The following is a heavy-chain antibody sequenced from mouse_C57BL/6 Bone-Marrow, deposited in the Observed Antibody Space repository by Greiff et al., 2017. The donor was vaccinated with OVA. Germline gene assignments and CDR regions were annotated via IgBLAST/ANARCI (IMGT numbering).Heavy chain of an antibody. CDR2: IYPGDGDT. CDR1: GYAFRSSW. D-gene: IGHD1-1*01. Sequence: QVHVKQSGPELVKPGASVKISCKASGYAFRSSWMNWVKQRPGKGLEWIGRIYPGDGDTNYNGKFKGKATLTADKSSSTAYMQLSSLTSEDSAVYFCARPYYYGSLFAYWGQGTLVTVSA. J-gene: IGHJ3*01. V-gene: IGHV1-82*01. CDR3: ARPYYYGSLFAY.